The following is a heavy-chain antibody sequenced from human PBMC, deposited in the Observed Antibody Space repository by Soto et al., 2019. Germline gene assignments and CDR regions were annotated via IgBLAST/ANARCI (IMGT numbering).Heavy chain of an antibody. CDR1: GGSFSGYY. V-gene: IGHV4-34*01. D-gene: IGHD3-10*01. Sequence: SETLSLTCAVYGGSFSGYYWSWIRQPPGKGLEWIGEINHSGSNNYNPSLKSRVTISVDTSKNQFSLKLSSVTAADTAVYYCARDFQVSGSGNYNWFDPWGQGTLVTVSS. CDR2: INHSGSN. CDR3: ARDFQVSGSGNYNWFDP. J-gene: IGHJ5*02.